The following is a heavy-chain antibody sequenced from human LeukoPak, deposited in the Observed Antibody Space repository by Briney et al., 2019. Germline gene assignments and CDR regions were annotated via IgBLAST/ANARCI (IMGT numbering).Heavy chain of an antibody. CDR1: GFTFSSYW. CDR2: INSDGSST. J-gene: IGHJ4*02. D-gene: IGHD3-22*01. V-gene: IGHV3-74*01. CDR3: ARGYYYDSSGAFDY. Sequence: GGSLRLSCAASGFTFSSYWMHWVRQAPGKGLVWVSRINSDGSSTSYADSVKGRFTITRDNAKNTLYLQMNSLRAEDTAVYYCARGYYYDSSGAFDYWGQGTLVTVSS.